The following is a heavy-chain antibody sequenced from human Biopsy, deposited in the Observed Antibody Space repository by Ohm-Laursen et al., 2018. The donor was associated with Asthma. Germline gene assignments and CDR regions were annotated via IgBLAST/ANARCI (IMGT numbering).Heavy chain of an antibody. Sequence: EASVKVSCKASGYTFIHFAIHWVRQAPRQRLEWMGWINAGDGNTKYSQKFQGRVTITRDTSASTAYMDLRSLRSEDTAMYYCARTYYDFLTGQVNDAFALWGQGTMVTVSS. J-gene: IGHJ3*01. CDR1: GYTFIHFA. D-gene: IGHD3-9*01. V-gene: IGHV1-3*01. CDR2: INAGDGNT. CDR3: ARTYYDFLTGQVNDAFAL.